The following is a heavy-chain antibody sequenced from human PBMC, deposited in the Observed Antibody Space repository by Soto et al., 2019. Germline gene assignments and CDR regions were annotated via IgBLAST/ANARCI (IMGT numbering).Heavy chain of an antibody. D-gene: IGHD5-18*01. CDR2: ISYDGSNK. V-gene: IGHV3-30*18. Sequence: QVQLVESGGGVVQPGRSLRLSCAASGFTFSSYGMHWVRQAPGKGLEWVAVISYDGSNKYYADSMKGRFTISRDNSKNTLYLQMNSLRAEDTAVYYCAKDQSWIQLWYDWYFDLWGRGTLVTVSS. CDR1: GFTFSSYG. J-gene: IGHJ2*01. CDR3: AKDQSWIQLWYDWYFDL.